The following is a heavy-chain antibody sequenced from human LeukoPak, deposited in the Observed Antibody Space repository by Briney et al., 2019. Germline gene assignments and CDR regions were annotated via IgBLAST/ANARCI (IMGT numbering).Heavy chain of an antibody. CDR3: ARYGSGSYYYYYYYMDV. Sequence: SETLSLTCAVYGGSFSGYYWNWIRQPPGKGLEWIGEINHSGSTNYNPSLKSRVTISIDTSKNQFFLKLTSVTAADTAVYYCARYGSGSYYYYYYYMDVWGKGTTVTVSS. J-gene: IGHJ6*03. CDR2: INHSGST. D-gene: IGHD3-10*01. V-gene: IGHV4-34*01. CDR1: GGSFSGYY.